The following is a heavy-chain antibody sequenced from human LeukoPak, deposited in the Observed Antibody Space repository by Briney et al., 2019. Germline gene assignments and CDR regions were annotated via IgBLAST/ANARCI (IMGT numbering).Heavy chain of an antibody. D-gene: IGHD3-22*01. CDR2: ISYDGSNK. J-gene: IGHJ3*02. CDR1: GFTFSSYG. Sequence: GGSLRLSCAASGFTFSSYGMHWVRQAPGKGLEWVPVISYDGSNKYYADSVKGRFTISRDNSKNTLYLQMNSLRAEDTAVYYSAIYYDSSGYETMNAFDIWGQGTMVTVSS. CDR3: AIYYDSSGYETMNAFDI. V-gene: IGHV3-30*03.